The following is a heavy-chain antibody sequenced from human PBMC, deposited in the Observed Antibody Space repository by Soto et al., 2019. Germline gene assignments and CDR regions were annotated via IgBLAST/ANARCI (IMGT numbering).Heavy chain of an antibody. J-gene: IGHJ4*02. V-gene: IGHV3-21*01. CDR3: ARDLGIAEIFDY. D-gene: IGHD6-13*01. CDR1: GFTFSSYS. Sequence: GGSLRLSCAASGFTFSSYSMNWVRQAPGKGLEWVSSVSSSSTYIYYADSVKGRFTISRDNAKSSLYLQMNSLRAEDTAVYDCARDLGIAEIFDYWGQGTLVTVSS. CDR2: VSSSSTYI.